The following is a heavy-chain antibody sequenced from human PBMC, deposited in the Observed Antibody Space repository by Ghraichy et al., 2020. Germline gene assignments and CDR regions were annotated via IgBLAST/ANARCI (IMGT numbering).Heavy chain of an antibody. V-gene: IGHV1-69*13. J-gene: IGHJ3*02. CDR2: IIPIFGTA. CDR3: ARGPYYYDSSGYLYAFDI. CDR1: GGTFSSYA. D-gene: IGHD3-22*01. Sequence: SVKVSCKASGGTFSSYAISWVRQAPGQGLEWMGGIIPIFGTANYAQKFQGRVTITADESTSTAYMELSSLRSEDTAVYYCARGPYYYDSSGYLYAFDIWGQGTMVTVSS.